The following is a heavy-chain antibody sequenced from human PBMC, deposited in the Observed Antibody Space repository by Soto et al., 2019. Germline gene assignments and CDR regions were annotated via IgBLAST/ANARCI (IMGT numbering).Heavy chain of an antibody. D-gene: IGHD3-22*01. J-gene: IGHJ5*02. CDR2: INPSGGST. V-gene: IGHV1-46*01. CDR3: ARDQNYYDSSGYYSNWFDP. Sequence: ASVKVSCKASGYTFTSYYMHWVRPAPGQGLEWMGIINPSGGSTSYAQKFQGRVTMTRDTSTSTVYMELSSLRSEDTAVYYCARDQNYYDSSGYYSNWFDPWGQGTLVTVS. CDR1: GYTFTSYY.